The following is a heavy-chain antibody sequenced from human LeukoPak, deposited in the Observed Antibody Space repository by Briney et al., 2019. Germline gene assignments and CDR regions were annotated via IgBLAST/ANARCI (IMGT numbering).Heavy chain of an antibody. CDR3: ARVGYDILTGPEDYFDY. Sequence: ASVKVSCKASGYTFTSYDINWVRQATGQGLERMGWVNPNSGNTGYAQKFQGRVTMTRNTSISTAYMELSSLRSEDTAVYYCARVGYDILTGPEDYFDYWGQGTLVTVSS. CDR2: VNPNSGNT. CDR1: GYTFTSYD. V-gene: IGHV1-8*01. J-gene: IGHJ4*02. D-gene: IGHD3-9*01.